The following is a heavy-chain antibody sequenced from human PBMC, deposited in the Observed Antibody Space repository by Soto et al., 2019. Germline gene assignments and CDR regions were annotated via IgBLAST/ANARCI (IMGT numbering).Heavy chain of an antibody. CDR2: IWYDGSNK. D-gene: IGHD2-15*01. J-gene: IGHJ6*02. Sequence: QVQLVESGGGVVQPGRSLRLSCAASGFTFSSYGMHWVRQAPGKGLEWVAGIWYDGSNKYYADSVKGRFTISRDNSKNTLYLQMNSLRAEDTAVYYCARKDVVVVAATLPSQYYYYGMDVWGQGTTVTVSS. CDR1: GFTFSSYG. CDR3: ARKDVVVVAATLPSQYYYYGMDV. V-gene: IGHV3-33*01.